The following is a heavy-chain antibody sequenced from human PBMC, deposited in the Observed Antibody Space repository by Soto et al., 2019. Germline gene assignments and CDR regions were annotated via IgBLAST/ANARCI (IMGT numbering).Heavy chain of an antibody. CDR1: GFTFSSYA. V-gene: IGHV3-23*01. CDR2: ISGSGGST. J-gene: IGHJ3*02. CDR3: AKDRSATMIVVVTLGAFDI. D-gene: IGHD3-22*01. Sequence: GGSLRLSCAASGFTFSSYAMSWVRQAPGKGLEWVSAISGSGGSTYYADSVKGRFTISRDNSKNTLYLQMNSLRAEDTAVYYYAKDRSATMIVVVTLGAFDIWGQGTMVTVSS.